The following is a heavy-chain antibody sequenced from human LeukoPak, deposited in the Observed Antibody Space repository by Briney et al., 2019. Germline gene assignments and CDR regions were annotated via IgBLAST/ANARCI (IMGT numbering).Heavy chain of an antibody. CDR2: INHSGST. CDR1: GGSFSGYY. Sequence: SETLSLTCAVYGGSFSGYYWGWIRQPPGKGLEWIGEINHSGSTNYNPSLKSRVTISVDTSKNQFSLKLSSVTAADTAVYFCAREYRGYSSSWALGYWGQGALVTVSS. CDR3: AREYRGYSSSWALGY. D-gene: IGHD6-13*01. V-gene: IGHV4-34*01. J-gene: IGHJ4*02.